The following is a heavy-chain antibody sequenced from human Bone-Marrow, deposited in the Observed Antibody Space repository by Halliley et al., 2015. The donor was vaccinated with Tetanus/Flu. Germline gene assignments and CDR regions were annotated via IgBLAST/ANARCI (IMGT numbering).Heavy chain of an antibody. J-gene: IGHJ3*02. D-gene: IGHD6-6*01. CDR2: ISGSGGGT. V-gene: IGHV3-23*01. CDR3: ARDRFSSSSGLAFDT. Sequence: SGFSFSSYAMSWVRQAPGKGLEWVSSISGSGGGTYYADSVKGRSTISRDNSKNTLYLQMSSLRAEDTAVYFCARDRFSSSSGLAFDTWGQGTMVTVSS. CDR1: GFSFSSYA.